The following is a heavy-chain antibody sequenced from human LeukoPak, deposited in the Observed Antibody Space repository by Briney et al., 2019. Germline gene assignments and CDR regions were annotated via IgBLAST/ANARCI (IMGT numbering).Heavy chain of an antibody. CDR1: GGSIMTTNW. Sequence: SETLSLTCDVSGGSIMTTNWWSWVRQPPNKGLEWIGEVHLSGATNYNPSLESRVTMSIDTSKNHLSLELTSVTAADTAMYYCTRESGAFSPFGFWGQGTLVTVSS. CDR2: VHLSGAT. J-gene: IGHJ4*02. CDR3: TRESGAFSPFGF. V-gene: IGHV4-4*02. D-gene: IGHD1-26*01.